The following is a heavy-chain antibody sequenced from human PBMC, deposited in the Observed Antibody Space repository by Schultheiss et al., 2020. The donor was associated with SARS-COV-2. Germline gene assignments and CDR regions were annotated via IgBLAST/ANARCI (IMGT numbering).Heavy chain of an antibody. Sequence: GGSLRLSCAASGFTFSSYAMHWVRQAPGKGLEWVSGISWNSGSIGYADSVKGRFTISRDNAKNSLYLQMNSLRAEDTALYYCAKDIRLYSSSWYYFDYWGQGTLVTVSS. CDR2: ISWNSGSI. J-gene: IGHJ4*02. CDR3: AKDIRLYSSSWYYFDY. D-gene: IGHD6-13*01. V-gene: IGHV3-9*01. CDR1: GFTFSSYA.